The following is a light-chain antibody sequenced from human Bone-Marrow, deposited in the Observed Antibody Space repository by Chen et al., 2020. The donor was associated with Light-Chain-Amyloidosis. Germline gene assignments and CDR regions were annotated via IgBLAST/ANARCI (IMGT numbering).Light chain of an antibody. CDR1: SGSIATNY. Sequence: NFMLTQPHSVSESPGKTGIIFCTRRSGSIATNYVQWYQHRPGSSPTTVIYEDDQRPSGVPDRFSGSIDRSSNSASLTISGLKTEDEADYYCQSYQGSSQGVFGGGTKLTVL. CDR2: EDD. J-gene: IGLJ3*02. CDR3: QSYQGSSQGV. V-gene: IGLV6-57*01.